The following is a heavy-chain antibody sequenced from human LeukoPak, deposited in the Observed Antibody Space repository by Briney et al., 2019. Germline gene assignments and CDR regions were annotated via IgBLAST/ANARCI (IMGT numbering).Heavy chain of an antibody. CDR2: VFYTGKT. V-gene: IGHV4-39*07. Sequence: SETLSPTCTVSGGSVSTSDYYWGWIRQSPVKGLEWIGDVFYTGKTNYNPSLRGRATISIDTSKNQFSLKLTYVTAADSAVYYCARVFDSWGQGTLVTVSS. J-gene: IGHJ4*02. CDR1: GGSVSTSDYY. CDR3: ARVFDS.